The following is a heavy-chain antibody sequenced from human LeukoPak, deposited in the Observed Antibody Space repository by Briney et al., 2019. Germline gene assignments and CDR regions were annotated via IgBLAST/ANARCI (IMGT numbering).Heavy chain of an antibody. CDR2: IRYDGSNK. D-gene: IGHD1-26*01. Sequence: GGSLRLSCAASGFTFSSYGMHWVRQAPGKGLEWVAFIRYDGSNKYYADSVKGRFTISRDNSKDTLYLQMNSLTAEDTAVYYCAKAVGPGINWFDPWGQGTLVTVSS. CDR3: AKAVGPGINWFDP. CDR1: GFTFSSYG. J-gene: IGHJ5*02. V-gene: IGHV3-30*02.